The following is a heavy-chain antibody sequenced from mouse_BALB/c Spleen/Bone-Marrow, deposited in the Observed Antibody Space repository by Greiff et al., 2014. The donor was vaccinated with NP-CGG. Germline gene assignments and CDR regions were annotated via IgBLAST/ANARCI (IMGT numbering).Heavy chain of an antibody. D-gene: IGHD2-10*02. Sequence: LVESGAELVRPGTSVKVSCKASGYAFTNYLIEWVKQRPGQGLEWIGVINPGSGGTNYNEKFKGKATLTADKSSSTAYMQLSSLTSDDSAVYFCARSGYGNYFYAMDYWGQGTSVTVSS. V-gene: IGHV1-54*01. J-gene: IGHJ4*01. CDR3: ARSGYGNYFYAMDY. CDR1: GYAFTNYL. CDR2: INPGSGGT.